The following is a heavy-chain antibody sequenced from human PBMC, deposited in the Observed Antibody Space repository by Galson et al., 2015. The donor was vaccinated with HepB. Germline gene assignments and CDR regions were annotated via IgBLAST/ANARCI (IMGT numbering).Heavy chain of an antibody. V-gene: IGHV1-3*01. CDR3: ARSFGVFPDPSEPDIVVVPAAIRAFDI. D-gene: IGHD2-2*01. CDR1: GYTFTSYA. J-gene: IGHJ3*02. Sequence: SVKVSCKASGYTFTSYAMHWVRQAPGQRLEWMGWINAGNGNTKYSQTFQGRVTITRDTSASTAYMELSSLRSEDTAVYYCARSFGVFPDPSEPDIVVVPAAIRAFDIWGQGTMVTVSS. CDR2: INAGNGNT.